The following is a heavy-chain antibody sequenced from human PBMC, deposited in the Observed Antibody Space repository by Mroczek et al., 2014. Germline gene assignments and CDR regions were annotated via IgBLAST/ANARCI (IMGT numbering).Heavy chain of an antibody. J-gene: IGHJ6*03. D-gene: IGHD3-9*01. Sequence: QVQLQQWGPGLVKPSDTLSLSRNVSGASISNYYWSWIRQPAGKGLEWLGRFHISGPTNYNPSVESRLTMSLDTSKNQFSLKLTSVTAADTAVYYCARDVRALTGYYYYYYTDVVGTKGPRSPSP. V-gene: IGHV4-4*07. CDR3: ARDVRALTGYYYYYYTDV. CDR1: GASISNYY. CDR2: FHISGPT.